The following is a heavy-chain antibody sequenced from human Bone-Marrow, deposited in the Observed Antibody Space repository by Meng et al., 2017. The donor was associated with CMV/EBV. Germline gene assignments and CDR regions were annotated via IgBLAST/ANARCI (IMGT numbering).Heavy chain of an antibody. CDR3: ARGSLTGTRGYYYGMDV. Sequence: GSLRLSCTVSGYSISSGYYWGWIRQPPGKGLEWIGSIYHSGSTYYNPSLKSRVTISVDTSKNQFSLKLSSVTAADTAVYYCARGSLTGTRGYYYGMDVWGQGTTVTVSS. D-gene: IGHD1-7*01. V-gene: IGHV4-38-2*02. CDR1: GYSISSGYY. CDR2: IYHSGST. J-gene: IGHJ6*02.